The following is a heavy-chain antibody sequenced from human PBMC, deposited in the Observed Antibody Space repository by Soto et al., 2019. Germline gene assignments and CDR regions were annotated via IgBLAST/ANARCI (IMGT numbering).Heavy chain of an antibody. J-gene: IGHJ4*02. V-gene: IGHV1-18*01. Sequence: XVKVSSRASGYTFTSYGISWVRHAPGQGLEWMGWISAYNGNTNYAQKLQGRVTMTTDTSTSTAYMELRSVRSDDTAVYYGARDRIAAAGNFDYWGQGTLVTVSS. D-gene: IGHD6-13*01. CDR2: ISAYNGNT. CDR3: ARDRIAAAGNFDY. CDR1: GYTFTSYG.